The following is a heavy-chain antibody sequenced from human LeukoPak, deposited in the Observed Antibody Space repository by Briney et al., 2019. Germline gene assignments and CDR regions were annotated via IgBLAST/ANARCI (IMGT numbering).Heavy chain of an antibody. CDR3: ARDEEYFQH. CDR2: IYYSGST. Sequence: TSETLSLTRTVSGGSISSYYWSWIRQPPRKGLEWSGYIYYSGSTNYDPSLKSRVTISVDTSKNQFSLKLSSVTAADTAVYYCARDEEYFQHWGQGTLVTVSS. V-gene: IGHV4-59*01. J-gene: IGHJ1*01. CDR1: GGSISSYY.